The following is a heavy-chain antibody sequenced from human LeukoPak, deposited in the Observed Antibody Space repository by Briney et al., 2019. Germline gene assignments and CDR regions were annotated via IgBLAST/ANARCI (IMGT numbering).Heavy chain of an antibody. CDR2: IYYSGST. J-gene: IGHJ4*02. CDR1: GGSISSSSYY. D-gene: IGHD5-18*01. Sequence: SKTLSLTCTVSGGSISSSSYYWGWIRQPPGTGLEWIGSIYYSGSTYYNPSLKSRVTISVDTSKNQFSLKLSSVTAADTAVYYCARGDITIQLWFFSYWGQGTLVTVSS. CDR3: ARGDITIQLWFFSY. V-gene: IGHV4-39*01.